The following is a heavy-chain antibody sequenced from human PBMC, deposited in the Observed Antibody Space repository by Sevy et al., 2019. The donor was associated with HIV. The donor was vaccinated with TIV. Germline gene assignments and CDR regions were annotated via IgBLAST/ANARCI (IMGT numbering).Heavy chain of an antibody. CDR2: VYYSGRT. CDR3: ARDFSRSRTYYFAY. V-gene: IGHV4-59*01. J-gene: IGHJ4*01. CDR1: GGSSGSYY. Sequence: SETLSLTCTVSGGSSGSYYWSWIRQPPGKGLERIGCVYYSGRTNYNPSLKSRHTVSVDTSKNQFSLKLSSVTAADTAVYYCARDFSRSRTYYFAYWVPGTLVTVSS. D-gene: IGHD1-7*01.